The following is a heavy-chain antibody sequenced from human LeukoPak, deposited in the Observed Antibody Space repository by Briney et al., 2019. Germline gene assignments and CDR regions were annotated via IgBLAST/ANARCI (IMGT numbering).Heavy chain of an antibody. CDR3: ARDLALGYCPSSSCSSPLFDY. J-gene: IGHJ4*02. D-gene: IGHD2-2*01. CDR1: GGSISSYY. CDR2: IHTTGGT. V-gene: IGHV4-4*07. Sequence: SETLSLTCTVSGGSISSYYWSWIRQPAGKGLEWIGRIHTTGGTRYNPSLKSRITMSLDASKNQFTLKLSCVTAADTAVYYCARDLALGYCPSSSCSSPLFDYWGQGTLVTVSS.